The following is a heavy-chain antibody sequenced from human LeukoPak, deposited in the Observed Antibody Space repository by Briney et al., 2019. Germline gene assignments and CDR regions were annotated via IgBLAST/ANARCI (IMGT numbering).Heavy chain of an antibody. CDR3: ARGLINYYDSSGYYPDY. CDR1: GCTFTGYY. Sequence: ASVKVSCKASGCTFTGYYMHWVRQAPGQGLEWMGWINPNSGGTNYAQKFQGRVTMTRDTSISTAYMELSRLRSDDTAVYYCARGLINYYDSSGYYPDYWGQGTLVTVSS. V-gene: IGHV1-2*02. D-gene: IGHD3-22*01. J-gene: IGHJ4*02. CDR2: INPNSGGT.